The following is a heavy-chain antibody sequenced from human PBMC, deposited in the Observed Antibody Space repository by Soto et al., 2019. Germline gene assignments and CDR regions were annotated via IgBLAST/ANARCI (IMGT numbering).Heavy chain of an antibody. CDR3: AKDSPFSGSGRLSFGY. D-gene: IGHD1-26*01. CDR1: GFTFSGYA. Sequence: EVQLLESGGALVQPVGSLRLSCAASGFTFSGYAMTWVRQAPGKGFEWVSSTGGNGVATYYADSVTGCFSISRDNFKNRLFLHMDSLRSEHTAVYYYAKDSPFSGSGRLSFGYWGEGTLVTVS. CDR2: TGGNGVAT. J-gene: IGHJ4*02. V-gene: IGHV3-23*01.